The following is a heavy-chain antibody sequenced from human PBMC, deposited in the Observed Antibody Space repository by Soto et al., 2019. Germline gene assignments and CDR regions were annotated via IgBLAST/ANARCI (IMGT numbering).Heavy chain of an antibody. Sequence: ASVKVSCKASGYTFTSYAMHWVRQAPGQRLEWMGWINAGNGNTKYSQKFQGRVTITRDTSASTAYMELSSLRSEDTAVYYCARGLLYDFWSGFDYWGQGTLVTVSS. CDR2: INAGNGNT. CDR1: GYTFTSYA. CDR3: ARGLLYDFWSGFDY. J-gene: IGHJ4*02. D-gene: IGHD3-3*01. V-gene: IGHV1-3*01.